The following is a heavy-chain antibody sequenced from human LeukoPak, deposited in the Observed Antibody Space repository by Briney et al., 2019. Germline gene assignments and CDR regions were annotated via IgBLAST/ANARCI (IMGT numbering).Heavy chain of an antibody. J-gene: IGHJ5*02. V-gene: IGHV3-23*01. CDR1: GFTFSSYT. Sequence: GGSLRLSCAASGFTFSSYTMSWVRQAPGKGLEWVSTITTSDGNTYYADSVKGRFTVSRDNYKNTLYLQMNSLRAEDTAVYYCARLWTAWGQGTLVTVSS. CDR3: ARLWTA. D-gene: IGHD2-21*01. CDR2: ITTSDGNT.